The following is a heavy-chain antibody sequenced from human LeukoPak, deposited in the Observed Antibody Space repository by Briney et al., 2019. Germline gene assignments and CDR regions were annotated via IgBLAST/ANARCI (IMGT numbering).Heavy chain of an antibody. J-gene: IGHJ3*02. D-gene: IGHD3-3*01. V-gene: IGHV3-11*04. CDR3: ARRDWVSGAVRAFDI. Sequence: KPGGSLRLSCVGSGFRFSDYYMSWIRQAPGKGLEWVSYISNDSVDKYYVDSVRGRFTISRDNAKKSMYLQMSGLRVEATAVYYCARRDWVSGAVRAFDIWGQGTMVTVSS. CDR1: GFRFSDYY. CDR2: ISNDSVDK.